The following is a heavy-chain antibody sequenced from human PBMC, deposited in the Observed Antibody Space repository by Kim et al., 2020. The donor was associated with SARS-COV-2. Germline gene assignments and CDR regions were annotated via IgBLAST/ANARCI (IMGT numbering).Heavy chain of an antibody. V-gene: IGHV3-74*01. D-gene: IGHD3-16*01. CDR1: GFTFSSYW. Sequence: GGSLRLSCVASGFTFSSYWMHWVRQAPGKGLVWVSRVNSDGSSTCYADSVKGRFTISRDNSKNTLYLQMNSLRAEDTAVYYCARLSTGYVWDEFDYWGQGTLVTVSS. CDR3: ARLSTGYVWDEFDY. CDR2: VNSDGSST. J-gene: IGHJ4*02.